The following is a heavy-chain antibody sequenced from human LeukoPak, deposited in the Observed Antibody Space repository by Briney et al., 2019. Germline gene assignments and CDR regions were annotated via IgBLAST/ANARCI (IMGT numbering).Heavy chain of an antibody. CDR3: AREGYCSSTSCPTPSYYYYYGMDV. CDR2: MNPNSGNT. J-gene: IGHJ6*02. CDR1: GYTFTSYD. V-gene: IGHV1-8*01. Sequence: ASVKVSCKASGYTFTSYDINWVRQATGQGLEWMGWMNPNSGNTGYAQKFQGRVTMTTDTSTSTAYMELRSLRSDDTAVYYRAREGYCSSTSCPTPSYYYYYGMDVWGQGTTVTVSS. D-gene: IGHD2-2*01.